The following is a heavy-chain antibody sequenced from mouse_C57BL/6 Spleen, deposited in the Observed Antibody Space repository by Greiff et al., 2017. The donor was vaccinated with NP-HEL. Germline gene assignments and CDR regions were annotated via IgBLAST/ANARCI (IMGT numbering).Heavy chain of an antibody. CDR3: ARSYYSNPDV. V-gene: IGHV1-50*01. D-gene: IGHD2-5*01. J-gene: IGHJ1*03. CDR2: IDPSDSYT. CDR1: GYTFTSYW. Sequence: VKLQQPGAELVKPGASVKLSCKASGYTFTSYWMQWVKQRPGQGLEWIGEIDPSDSYTNYNQKFKGKATLTVDTSSSTAYMQLSSLTSEDSAVYYCARSYYSNPDVWGTGTTVTVSS.